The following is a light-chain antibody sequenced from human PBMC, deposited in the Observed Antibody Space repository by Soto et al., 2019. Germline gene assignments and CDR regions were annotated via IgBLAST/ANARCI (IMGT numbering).Light chain of an antibody. V-gene: IGKV3-15*01. Sequence: EIVMTQSPAILSVSPGERATLSCRANESISSNLAWYQQKPGRAPRLLIYGAATRATGIPARFSGSGSGTDFTLTISSLEPEDFAVYPRWTFGQGTKVEIK. J-gene: IGKJ1*01. CDR1: ESISSN. CDR3: WT. CDR2: GAA.